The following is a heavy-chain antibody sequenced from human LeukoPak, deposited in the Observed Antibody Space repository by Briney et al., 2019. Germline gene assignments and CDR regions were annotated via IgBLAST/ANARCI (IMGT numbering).Heavy chain of an antibody. Sequence: ASETLSLTCTVSGGSISSYYWSWIRQPPGKGLEWIGYIYYSGSTNYNPSLKSRVTISVDTSKNQLSLKLSSVTAADTAVYYCARAPRWLLSLDAFDIWGQGTMVTVSS. D-gene: IGHD5-24*01. CDR1: GGSISSYY. J-gene: IGHJ3*02. CDR2: IYYSGST. CDR3: ARAPRWLLSLDAFDI. V-gene: IGHV4-59*01.